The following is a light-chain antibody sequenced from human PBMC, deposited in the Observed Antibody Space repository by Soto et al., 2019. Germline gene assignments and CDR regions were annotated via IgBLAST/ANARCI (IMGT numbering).Light chain of an antibody. CDR1: SSDIGAYNY. CDR2: EVN. V-gene: IGLV2-14*03. CDR3: CSYTTSYTYV. J-gene: IGLJ1*01. Sequence: QSVLTQPASVSGSPGQSITISCTGTSSDIGAYNYVSWYQQHSGKVPKLIIFEVNNRPSGVPDRFSGSKSANTASLTISGLQAEDEAEYYCCSYTTSYTYVFGTGTKVNVL.